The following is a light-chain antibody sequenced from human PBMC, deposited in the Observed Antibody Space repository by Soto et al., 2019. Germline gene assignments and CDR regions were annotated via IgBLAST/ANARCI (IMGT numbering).Light chain of an antibody. J-gene: IGKJ5*01. CDR1: QSVNNF. Sequence: EILLTQSPATLSLSPWERATLSCRASQSVNNFLAWYQQKPGQPPRLLIFDASYRASGIPGRFSGSGSGTDFTLTISSLEPEDFAVYYCQQYGSSPITFGQGTRLEIK. CDR3: QQYGSSPIT. V-gene: IGKV3-11*01. CDR2: DAS.